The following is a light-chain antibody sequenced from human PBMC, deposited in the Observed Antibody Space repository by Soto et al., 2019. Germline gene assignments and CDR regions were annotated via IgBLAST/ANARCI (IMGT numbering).Light chain of an antibody. CDR3: QQANSFPLT. CDR2: ATS. Sequence: DIQMTQSPPSVSASVGDRVTITCRASQAINNWLAWYQQKPGHAPKLLIYATSTLQTGVPSRFSGSGSGTEFTLTISILQPEDFATYVCQQANSFPLTFGGGTKVEFK. J-gene: IGKJ4*01. V-gene: IGKV1-12*01. CDR1: QAINNW.